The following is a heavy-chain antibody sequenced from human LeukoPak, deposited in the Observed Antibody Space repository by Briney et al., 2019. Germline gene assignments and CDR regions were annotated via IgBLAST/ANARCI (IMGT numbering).Heavy chain of an antibody. J-gene: IGHJ4*02. CDR1: GYTFTGYY. CDR3: ARVDTALTPDLYYFDY. CDR2: INPNSGGT. D-gene: IGHD5-18*01. V-gene: IGHV1-2*02. Sequence: ASVKVSCKASGYTFTGYYMHWVRQAPGQGLEWMGWINPNSGGTNYAQKFQGRVTMTRDTSISTAYMELSRLRSDVTAVYYCARVDTALTPDLYYFDYWGQGTLVTVSS.